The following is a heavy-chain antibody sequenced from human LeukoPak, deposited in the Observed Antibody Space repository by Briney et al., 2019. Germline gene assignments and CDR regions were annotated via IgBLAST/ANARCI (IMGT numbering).Heavy chain of an antibody. V-gene: IGHV3-11*06. D-gene: IGHD3-3*01. J-gene: IGHJ4*02. Sequence: GGSLRLSCAASGFAFSDYYMSWIRQAPGKGLEWVSYISSSSSYTNYADSVKGRFTISRDNAKNSLYLQMNSLRAEDTAVYYCARSIGYYDFWSGYQTDWGQGTLVTVSS. CDR3: ARSIGYYDFWSGYQTD. CDR2: ISSSSSYT. CDR1: GFAFSDYY.